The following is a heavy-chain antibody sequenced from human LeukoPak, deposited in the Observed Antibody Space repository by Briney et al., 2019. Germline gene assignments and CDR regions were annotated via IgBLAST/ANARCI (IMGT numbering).Heavy chain of an antibody. D-gene: IGHD3-16*02. V-gene: IGHV4-59*01. CDR2: IYYSGST. Sequence: SETLSLTCTVSGGSISSYYWSWIRQPPGTGLEWIGYIYYSGSTNYNPSLKSRVTISVDTSKNQFSLKLSSVTAADTAVYYCARSWGSYRSFDYWGQGTLVTVSS. CDR3: ARSWGSYRSFDY. CDR1: GGSISSYY. J-gene: IGHJ4*02.